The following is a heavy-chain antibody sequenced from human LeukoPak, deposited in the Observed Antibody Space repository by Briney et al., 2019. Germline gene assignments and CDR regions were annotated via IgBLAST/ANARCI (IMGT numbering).Heavy chain of an antibody. CDR2: INPNSGGT. D-gene: IGHD3-10*01. J-gene: IGHJ4*02. CDR1: GYTFTGYY. CDR3: ARESYGSGSFVDY. V-gene: IGHV1-2*04. Sequence: ASVKVSCKASGYTFTGYYMHWVRQAPGQGLEWMGRINPNSGGTNYAQKFQGWVTMTRDTSISAAYMELSRLRSDDTAVYYCARESYGSGSFVDYWGQGTLVTVSS.